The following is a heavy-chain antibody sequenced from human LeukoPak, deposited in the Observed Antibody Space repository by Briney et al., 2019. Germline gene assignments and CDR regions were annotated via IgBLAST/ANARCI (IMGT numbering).Heavy chain of an antibody. Sequence: PGGSLRLSCAASGFTVSNYYMSWVRQAPGKGLQWVSVIHSGGGTHYADSVKGRFTISRDNAKNSLFLQMNSLRAEDTAVYYCARELLWAFDYWGQGTLVTVSS. CDR3: ARELLWAFDY. J-gene: IGHJ4*02. CDR1: GFTVSNYY. V-gene: IGHV3-66*01. D-gene: IGHD2-21*01. CDR2: IHSGGGT.